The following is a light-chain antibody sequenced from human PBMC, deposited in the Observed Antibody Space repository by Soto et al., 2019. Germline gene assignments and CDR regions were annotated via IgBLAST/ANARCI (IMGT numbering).Light chain of an antibody. CDR1: SGHSSYA. Sequence: QLVLTQSPSASASLGASVKLTCTLSSGHSSYAIAWHQQQPEKGPRYLMRLNSDGSHSKGDGIPDRFSGSSSGAERYLTISSLQSEDEADYYCQTWGSGIHVVFGGGTKLNRP. J-gene: IGLJ2*01. CDR3: QTWGSGIHVV. V-gene: IGLV4-69*01. CDR2: LNSDGSH.